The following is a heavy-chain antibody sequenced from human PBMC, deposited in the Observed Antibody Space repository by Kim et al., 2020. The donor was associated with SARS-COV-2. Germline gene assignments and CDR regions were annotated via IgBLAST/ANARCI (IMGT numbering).Heavy chain of an antibody. Sequence: GGSLRLSCAASGFTFSSYGMHWVRQAPGKGLEWVAVISYDGSNKYYADSVKGRFTISRDNSKNTLYLQMNSLRAEDTAVYYCAKQGYDFWSGYIVGGCGVDYYYYYMDVWGKGTTVTVSS. V-gene: IGHV3-30*18. CDR2: ISYDGSNK. J-gene: IGHJ6*03. D-gene: IGHD3-3*01. CDR3: AKQGYDFWSGYIVGGCGVDYYYYYMDV. CDR1: GFTFSSYG.